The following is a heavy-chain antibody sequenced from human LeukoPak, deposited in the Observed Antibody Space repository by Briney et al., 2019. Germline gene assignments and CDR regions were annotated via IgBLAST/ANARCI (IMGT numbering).Heavy chain of an antibody. CDR2: ISAYNGNT. J-gene: IGHJ4*02. D-gene: IGHD3-22*01. Sequence: ASVKVSYKASGYTFTSYGISWVRQAPGQGLEWMGWISAYNGNTNYAQKLQGRVTMTTDTSTSTAYMELRSLRSDDTAVYYCARGWDFRVAGVFVGYDSSPQYYFDYWGQGTLVTVSS. CDR3: ARGWDFRVAGVFVGYDSSPQYYFDY. V-gene: IGHV1-18*01. CDR1: GYTFTSYG.